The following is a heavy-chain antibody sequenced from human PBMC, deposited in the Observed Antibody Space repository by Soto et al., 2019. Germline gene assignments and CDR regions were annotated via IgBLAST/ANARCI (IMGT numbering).Heavy chain of an antibody. CDR2: INGGNGHT. Sequence: ASVKVSCKASGYTFSTYALHWVRQAPGQGLEWMGWINGGNGHTRYSQKFKDRVTISRDTPASTAYMELSGLGSEDTAVYYCARGKGMEENYYYYGMDVWGQGTTVTVSS. CDR1: GYTFSTYA. D-gene: IGHD1-1*01. V-gene: IGHV1-3*01. J-gene: IGHJ6*02. CDR3: ARGKGMEENYYYYGMDV.